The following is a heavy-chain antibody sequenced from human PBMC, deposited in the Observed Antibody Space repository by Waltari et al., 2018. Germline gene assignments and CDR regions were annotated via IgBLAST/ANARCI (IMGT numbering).Heavy chain of an antibody. D-gene: IGHD3-16*02. Sequence: QVQLQQWGAGLLKPSETLSLTCAVYGGSFSGYHWRWIRQPPGKGLEWIGEINHSGSTNYNPSLKSRVTISVDTSKTQFSPKLSSVTAADTAVYYCAREVDYIWGSYRKGGWFDPWGQGTLVTVSS. CDR2: INHSGST. CDR1: GGSFSGYH. V-gene: IGHV4-34*01. CDR3: AREVDYIWGSYRKGGWFDP. J-gene: IGHJ5*02.